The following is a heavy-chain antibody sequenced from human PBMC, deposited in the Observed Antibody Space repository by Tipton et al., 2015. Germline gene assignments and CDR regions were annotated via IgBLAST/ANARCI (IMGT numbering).Heavy chain of an antibody. CDR1: GYTFTAYY. J-gene: IGHJ6*02. D-gene: IGHD2-15*01. V-gene: IGHV1-2*02. CDR2: INPNSGGT. Sequence: QSGTEVKKPGASVKVSCKASGYTFTAYYMHWVRQAPGQGLEWMGWINPNSGGTNYAQKFQGRVTMTRDTSISTAYMELSRLRSDDTAVYYCASRNGRGRMDYYGMDVWGQGTTVSVSS. CDR3: ASRNGRGRMDYYGMDV.